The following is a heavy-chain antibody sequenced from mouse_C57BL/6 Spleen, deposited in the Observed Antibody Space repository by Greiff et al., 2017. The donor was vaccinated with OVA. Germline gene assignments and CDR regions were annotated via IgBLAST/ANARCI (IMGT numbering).Heavy chain of an antibody. CDR1: GFTFSDYY. CDR2: INYDGSST. V-gene: IGHV5-16*01. J-gene: IGHJ4*01. D-gene: IGHD1-1*01. CDR3: ARYYYGLYAMDY. Sequence: EVKLQESEGGLVQPGSSMKLSCTASGFTFSDYYMAWVRQVPEKGLEWVANINYDGSSTYYLDSLKSRFIISRDNAKNILYLQMSSLKSEDTATYYCARYYYGLYAMDYWGQGTSVTVSS.